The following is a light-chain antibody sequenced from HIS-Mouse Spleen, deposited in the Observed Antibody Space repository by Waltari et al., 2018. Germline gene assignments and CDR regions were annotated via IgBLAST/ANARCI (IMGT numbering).Light chain of an antibody. CDR1: SLRSYY. V-gene: IGLV3-19*01. CDR2: GKN. CDR3: NSRDSSGNHVV. Sequence: SSELTQDPAVSVALGQTVRITCQGDSLRSYYASWYQQKPGQAPLLVIYGKNNRPSGIPDRFSGSSSRNTASLTITGAQAEDEADYYCNSRDSSGNHVVFGGGTKLTVL. J-gene: IGLJ2*01.